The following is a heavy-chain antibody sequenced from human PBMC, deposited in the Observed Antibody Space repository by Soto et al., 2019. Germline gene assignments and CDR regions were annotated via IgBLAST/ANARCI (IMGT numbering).Heavy chain of an antibody. V-gene: IGHV3-30*18. CDR2: LSYDGSNK. Sequence: QVQLVESGGGVVQPGRSLRLSCAASGFTFSSYGMHWVRQAPGKGLEWVEVLSYDGSNKDHADSVKGRFTISRDTSKNPLYLQMNSLRAEDAAVYYCAKDQVGGVYSSSPGDVYYGMEVWGQGTTVTVSS. J-gene: IGHJ6*02. CDR1: GFTFSSYG. CDR3: AKDQVGGVYSSSPGDVYYGMEV. D-gene: IGHD6-6*01.